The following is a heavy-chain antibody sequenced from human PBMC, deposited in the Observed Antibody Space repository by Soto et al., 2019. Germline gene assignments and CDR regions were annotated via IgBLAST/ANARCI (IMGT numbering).Heavy chain of an antibody. V-gene: IGHV3-13*05. CDR1: GFTFRNYD. CDR3: ARTDRDFYDLDV. Sequence: EVQLVESGGGLVQPGGSLRLSCEASGFTFRNYDMHWVRQGTGKGLEWVSGISAAGDPDYADSVEGRFTIPRENAQNSFFLQMNSLRVGDTAVYYCARTDRDFYDLDVWAQRTTVIVSS. CDR2: ISAAGDP. J-gene: IGHJ6*02.